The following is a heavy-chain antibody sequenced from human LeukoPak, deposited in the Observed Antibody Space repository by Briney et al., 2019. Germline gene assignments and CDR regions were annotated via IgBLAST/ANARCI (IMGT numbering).Heavy chain of an antibody. V-gene: IGHV4-39*07. J-gene: IGHJ2*01. CDR2: INHSGST. CDR1: GGSISSSSYY. D-gene: IGHD3-10*01. CDR3: ARGPKKGRITMVRAWYFDL. Sequence: PSETLSLTCTVSGGSISSSSYYWSWIRQPPGKGLEWIGEINHSGSTNYNPSLKSRVTISVDTSKNQFSLKLSSVTAADTAVYYCARGPKKGRITMVRAWYFDLWGRGTLVTVSS.